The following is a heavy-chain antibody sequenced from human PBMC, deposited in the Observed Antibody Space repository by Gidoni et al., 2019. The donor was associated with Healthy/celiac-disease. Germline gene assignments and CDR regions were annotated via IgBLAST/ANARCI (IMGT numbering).Heavy chain of an antibody. CDR2: IIPIFGTA. J-gene: IGHJ4*02. V-gene: IGHV1-69*01. Sequence: QVQLVQSGAEVKKPGSSVTVSCKASGGTFSSYAISWVRQAPGQGLEWMGGIIPIFGTASYAQKFQGRVTITADESTSTAYMELSSLRSEDTAVYYCAKASTTVTMIDYWGQGTLVTVSS. D-gene: IGHD4-17*01. CDR1: GGTFSSYA. CDR3: AKASTTVTMIDY.